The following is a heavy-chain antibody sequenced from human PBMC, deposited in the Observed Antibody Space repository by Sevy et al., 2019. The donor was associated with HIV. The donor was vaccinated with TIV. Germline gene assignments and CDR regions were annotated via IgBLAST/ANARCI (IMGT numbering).Heavy chain of an antibody. D-gene: IGHD2-21*02. CDR2: IFYSGST. V-gene: IGHV4-59*01. CDR1: GGSINFYY. CDR3: ARGGRPGDRLDP. J-gene: IGHJ5*02. Sequence: SETLSLTCTVSGGSINFYYWTWIRQPPGKGLEWVGYIFYSGSTNSSPSLKSRVTMSVDTSKNQLSLELRSVTAADTAVYYCARGGRPGDRLDPWGQGTLVTVSS.